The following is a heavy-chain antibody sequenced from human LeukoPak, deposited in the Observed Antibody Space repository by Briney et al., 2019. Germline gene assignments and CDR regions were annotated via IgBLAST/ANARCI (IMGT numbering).Heavy chain of an antibody. CDR3: ARDRSSGLDY. V-gene: IGHV1-2*02. D-gene: IGHD6-19*01. CDR2: INPNSGGT. J-gene: IGHJ4*02. CDR1: GYTFTGDY. Sequence: ASVKVSCKASGYTFTGDYMHWVRQVPGQGLEWMGWINPNSGGTNYAQKFEGRVTMTRDTSISTAYMELSRLRSDDTAAYYCARDRSSGLDYWGQGTLVTVSS.